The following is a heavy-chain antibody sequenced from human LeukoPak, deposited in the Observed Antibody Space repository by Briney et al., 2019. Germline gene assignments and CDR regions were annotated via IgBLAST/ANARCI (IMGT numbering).Heavy chain of an antibody. J-gene: IGHJ5*02. Sequence: SETLSLTCTVSGGSISSGGYYWSWLRQHPGTGLEWIGYIYYGGSTYYNPSLKSRVTISVDTSKNQFSLKLSSVTAADTAVYYCATRRQYSSFHNWFDPWGQGTLVTVSS. CDR2: IYYGGST. CDR1: GGSISSGGYY. CDR3: ATRRQYSSFHNWFDP. V-gene: IGHV4-31*03. D-gene: IGHD6-6*01.